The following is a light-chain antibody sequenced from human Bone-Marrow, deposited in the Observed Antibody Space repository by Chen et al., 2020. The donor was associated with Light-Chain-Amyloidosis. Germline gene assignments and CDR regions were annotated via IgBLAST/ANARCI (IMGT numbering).Light chain of an antibody. CDR1: QTISSNY. Sequence: EIVLTQSPGTLSLSPGEGANLSCRASQTISSNYLTWYQQKFGQAPRLLIYVSSSRATGIPDRFTGSGSGTDFTITINRLEPEDLAMYYCQQYGTSALTFGGGTKVEIK. J-gene: IGKJ4*01. CDR3: QQYGTSALT. V-gene: IGKV3-20*01. CDR2: VSS.